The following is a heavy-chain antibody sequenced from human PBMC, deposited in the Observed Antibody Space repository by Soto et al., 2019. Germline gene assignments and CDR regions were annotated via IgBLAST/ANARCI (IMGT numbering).Heavy chain of an antibody. J-gene: IGHJ4*02. Sequence: EVQLVASGGGLVQPGGSLRLSCAASGLTVSTNYMNWVRQAPGKGLEWVSIIYSDGRTYHADSVKGRFTISRDNSKNMLYLQMNSLRTEDTAVYYCARVTTLACDYWGQGTLVTVS. CDR1: GLTVSTNY. CDR2: IYSDGRT. V-gene: IGHV3-66*01. D-gene: IGHD3-22*01. CDR3: ARVTTLACDY.